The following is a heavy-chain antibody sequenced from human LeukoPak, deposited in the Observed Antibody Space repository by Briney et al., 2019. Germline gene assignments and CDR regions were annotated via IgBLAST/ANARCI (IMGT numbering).Heavy chain of an antibody. V-gene: IGHV3-64*01. CDR2: ISSNGGST. D-gene: IGHD6-19*01. CDR3: ARDCIAVAATIDY. Sequence: TGGALRLSCAASGFTFSSYAMHWVRQAPGKGLEYVSAISSNGGSTYYANSVKGRFTISRDNSKNTLYLQMGSLRAEDMAVYYCARDCIAVAATIDYWAQGTLVTVSS. CDR1: GFTFSSYA. J-gene: IGHJ4*02.